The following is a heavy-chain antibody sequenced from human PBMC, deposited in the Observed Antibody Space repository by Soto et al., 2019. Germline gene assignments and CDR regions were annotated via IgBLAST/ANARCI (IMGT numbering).Heavy chain of an antibody. V-gene: IGHV4-31*02. CDR2: IYFTGST. D-gene: IGHD6-19*01. CDR1: GDSISSADYY. CDR3: ARDWGSSGWPN. J-gene: IGHJ4*02. Sequence: SETLSLTCTVSGDSISSADYYWSWIRQHPGKGLEWVGYIYFTGSTLYNPSLKSRLAMSLDTSKNQFSLKLGSVTAADTAIYYCARDWGSSGWPNWGPGTLVTVSS.